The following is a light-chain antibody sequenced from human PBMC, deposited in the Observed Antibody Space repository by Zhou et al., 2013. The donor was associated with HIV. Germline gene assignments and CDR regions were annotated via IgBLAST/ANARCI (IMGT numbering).Light chain of an antibody. V-gene: IGKV3-20*01. CDR1: QGGSESS. CDR2: GAS. J-gene: IGKJ3*01. Sequence: EGVLTQSPATLSLFPGERATLSCRTSQGGSESSLAWYQQRPGQAPRLLIYGASTRATGIPARFSGSGSGTEFTLTISSLQSEDFAVYYCQQYGGSPTTFGPGTRVDVK. CDR3: QQYGGSPTT.